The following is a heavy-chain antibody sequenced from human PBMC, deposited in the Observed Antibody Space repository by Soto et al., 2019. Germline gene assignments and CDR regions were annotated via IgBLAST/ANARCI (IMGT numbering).Heavy chain of an antibody. Sequence: GESLKIPCKGSGYTFTSDWISWVRQMPGKGLEWMGRVDPTDSYSNYRPSFQGHVTISADKSISTAYLQWSSLKVSDTAMYYCARLTRNYSFDYWGQGTLVTVSS. CDR1: GYTFTSDW. D-gene: IGHD1-7*01. V-gene: IGHV5-10-1*01. CDR2: VDPTDSYS. CDR3: ARLTRNYSFDY. J-gene: IGHJ4*02.